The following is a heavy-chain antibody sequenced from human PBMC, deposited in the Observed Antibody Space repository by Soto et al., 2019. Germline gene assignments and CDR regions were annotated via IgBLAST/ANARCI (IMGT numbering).Heavy chain of an antibody. J-gene: IGHJ4*02. D-gene: IGHD6-19*01. CDR3: ARPKSSGWRGGFDY. CDR2: IYYSGYT. V-gene: IGHV4-39*01. CDR1: GGSISSSSYY. Sequence: SETLSLTCTVSGGSISSSSYYWGWIRQPPGKGLEWIGSIYYSGYTYYNPSLKTRVTISVDTSKNQFSLKLSSVTAADTAVYYCARPKSSGWRGGFDYWGQGTLVTVSS.